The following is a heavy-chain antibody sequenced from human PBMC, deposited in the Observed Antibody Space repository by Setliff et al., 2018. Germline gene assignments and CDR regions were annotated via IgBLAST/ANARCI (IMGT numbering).Heavy chain of an antibody. CDR2: INHSGST. CDR3: RYWSGYYNNDY. D-gene: IGHD3-3*01. CDR1: GGSFTNYY. J-gene: IGHJ4*02. Sequence: TSETLSLTCTVYGGSFTNYYWGWIRQSPGKGLEWIGEINHSGSTNYNPSLKSRLTISVDASTNQFSLKLYSVTAADTAVYYCRYWSGYYNNDYWGQGTLFTSPQ. V-gene: IGHV4-34*01.